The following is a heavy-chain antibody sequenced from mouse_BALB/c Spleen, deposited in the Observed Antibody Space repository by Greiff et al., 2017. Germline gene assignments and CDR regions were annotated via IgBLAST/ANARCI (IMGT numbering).Heavy chain of an antibody. J-gene: IGHJ4*01. Sequence: QVQLQQSGTVLARPGASVKMSCKASGYTFTSYTMHWVKQRPGQGLEWIGYINPSSGYTNYNQKFKDKATLTADKSSSTAYMHLSSLTSEDSAVYYCARYYGSSMDYWGQGTSVTVSS. D-gene: IGHD1-1*01. CDR3: ARYYGSSMDY. CDR1: GYTFTSYT. V-gene: IGHV1-4*01. CDR2: INPSSGYT.